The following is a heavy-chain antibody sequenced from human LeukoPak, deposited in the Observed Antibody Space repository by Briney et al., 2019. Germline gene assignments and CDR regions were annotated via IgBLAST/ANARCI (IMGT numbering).Heavy chain of an antibody. V-gene: IGHV1-18*04. CDR1: GYIFTSNS. D-gene: IGHD3-16*01. J-gene: IGHJ4*02. CDR3: ARGEFYYDL. CDR2: ISTFNGYT. Sequence: APVKVSCKPSGYIFTSNSITWVRQASGQQLEGMGWISTFNGYTKYAQNLQGRITMTRDTSTRTVYLEMRNLRSDDTAVYFCARGEFYYDLWGQGTLVTVSS.